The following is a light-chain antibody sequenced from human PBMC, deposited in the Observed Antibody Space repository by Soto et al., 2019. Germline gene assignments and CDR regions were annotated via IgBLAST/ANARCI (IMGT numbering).Light chain of an antibody. CDR1: HDIKKY. CDR2: DAS. V-gene: IGKV1-33*01. CDR3: QLYDSLPPT. Sequence: DIQMTQSPSSLSASVGDRVTITCQASHDIKKYLNWYQEKPGKAPKLLIYDASNLQTGVPSRFSGSGSGTHFTFTISSLQPEDIATYYCQLYDSLPPTFGQGTRLDIK. J-gene: IGKJ5*01.